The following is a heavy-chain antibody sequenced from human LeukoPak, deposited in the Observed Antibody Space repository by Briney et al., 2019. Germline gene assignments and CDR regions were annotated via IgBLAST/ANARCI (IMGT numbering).Heavy chain of an antibody. CDR2: IYYSGST. D-gene: IGHD5-12*01. V-gene: IGHV4-59*01. CDR3: ARGYSGYESFDY. CDR1: GGSISSYY. J-gene: IGHJ4*02. Sequence: SETLSLTCTVSGGSISSYYRSWTRQPPGKGLEWIGYIYYSGSTNYNPSLKSRVTISVDTSKNQFSLKLSSVTAADTAVYYCARGYSGYESFDYWGQGTLVTVSS.